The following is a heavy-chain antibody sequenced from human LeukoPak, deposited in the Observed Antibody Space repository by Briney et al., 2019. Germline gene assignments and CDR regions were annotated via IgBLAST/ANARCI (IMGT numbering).Heavy chain of an antibody. CDR2: IYYSGNT. CDR1: GGSISSSSYH. J-gene: IGHJ3*02. V-gene: IGHV4-39*01. Sequence: PSETLSLTCTVSGGSISSSSYHWGWIRQPPGKGLEWIGSIYYSGNTYYNPSLRGRVTISVDTSKNQFSLKLSSVTAADTAVYYCARFVTGDGAFDIWGQGAMVTVSS. D-gene: IGHD7-27*01. CDR3: ARFVTGDGAFDI.